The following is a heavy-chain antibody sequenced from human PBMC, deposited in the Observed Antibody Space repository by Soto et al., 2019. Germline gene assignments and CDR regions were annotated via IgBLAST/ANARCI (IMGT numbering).Heavy chain of an antibody. Sequence: ASVKVSCKASGYTFTSYGISWVRQAPGQGLEWMGWISAYNGNTNYAQKLQGRVTMTTDTSTSTAYMELRSLRSDDTAGYYCATDYGTGYYDPENDAFDIWGQETMVT. D-gene: IGHD3-9*01. J-gene: IGHJ3*02. CDR3: ATDYGTGYYDPENDAFDI. CDR1: GYTFTSYG. V-gene: IGHV1-18*01. CDR2: ISAYNGNT.